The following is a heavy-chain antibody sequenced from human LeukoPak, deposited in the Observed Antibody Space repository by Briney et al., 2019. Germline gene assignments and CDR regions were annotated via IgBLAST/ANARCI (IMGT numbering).Heavy chain of an antibody. Sequence: GGSLRLSCAASGFTFGSYGMHWVRRAPGKGLEWVAVISYDGSNKYYADSVKGRFTISRDNSKNTLYLQMNSLRAEDTAVYYCAKGGLYYYDSSGYYYVDYWGQGTLVTVSS. V-gene: IGHV3-30*18. J-gene: IGHJ4*02. CDR1: GFTFGSYG. D-gene: IGHD3-22*01. CDR3: AKGGLYYYDSSGYYYVDY. CDR2: ISYDGSNK.